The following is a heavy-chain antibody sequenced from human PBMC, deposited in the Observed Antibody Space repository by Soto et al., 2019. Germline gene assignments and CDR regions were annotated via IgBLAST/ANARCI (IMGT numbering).Heavy chain of an antibody. J-gene: IGHJ5*02. Sequence: QVQLQESGPGLVKPSQTLSLTCTVSGGSISSGGYYWSWIRQHPGKGLEWIGYIYYSGSTYYNPSVKSRVTISVDTSKNQFSLKLSSVTAAYTAVYYCARAAHYSSPFRWFDPWGQGTLVTVSS. CDR3: ARAAHYSSPFRWFDP. V-gene: IGHV4-31*03. CDR2: IYYSGST. CDR1: GGSISSGGYY. D-gene: IGHD6-13*01.